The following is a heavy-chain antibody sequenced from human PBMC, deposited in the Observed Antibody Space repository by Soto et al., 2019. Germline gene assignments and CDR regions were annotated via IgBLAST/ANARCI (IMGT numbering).Heavy chain of an antibody. Sequence: QVQLQESGPGLVKPSETLSLTCTVSGGSISSYYWSWIRQPPGKGLEWIGYIYYSGGTNYNPSLKRRVTISVATAKNQFSLQLSSGTAADTAVYYCARRYGDYFDFWGQGTLVTVSS. CDR2: IYYSGGT. CDR3: ARRYGDYFDF. CDR1: GGSISSYY. V-gene: IGHV4-59*08. J-gene: IGHJ4*02. D-gene: IGHD4-17*01.